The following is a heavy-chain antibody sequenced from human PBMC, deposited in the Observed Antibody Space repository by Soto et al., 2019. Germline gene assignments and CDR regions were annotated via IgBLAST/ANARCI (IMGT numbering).Heavy chain of an antibody. CDR3: ARWGTTGGLDV. J-gene: IGHJ1*01. V-gene: IGHV3-33*05. CDR1: GFTFRSYV. Sequence: QVQLVESGGGVVQPGTSRRLSCVGSGFTFRSYVIHWVRQAPGKGLEWVALTSYDGSNKDYGDSVKGRFTISRDTSRNTVDLQMDSLRREDTALYYCARWGTTGGLDVWGQGTLVSVSS. D-gene: IGHD3-16*01. CDR2: TSYDGSNK.